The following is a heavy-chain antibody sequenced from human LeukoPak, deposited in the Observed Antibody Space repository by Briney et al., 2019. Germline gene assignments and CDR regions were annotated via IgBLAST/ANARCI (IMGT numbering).Heavy chain of an antibody. V-gene: IGHV3-74*01. J-gene: IGHJ4*02. CDR1: GFSFSSYW. CDR2: INTDGSST. D-gene: IGHD5-24*01. Sequence: GGSLRLSCAASGFSFSSYWMHWVRQAPGKGLVWVSRINTDGSSTNYADSVKGRFTISRDNAKNTLYLQMNSLRAEDTAVYYCASTRRDGYNHWAYWGQGTLVTVSS. CDR3: ASTRRDGYNHWAY.